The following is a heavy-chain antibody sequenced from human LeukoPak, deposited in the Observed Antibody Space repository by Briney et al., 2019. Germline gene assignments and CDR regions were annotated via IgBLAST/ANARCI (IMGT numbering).Heavy chain of an antibody. CDR1: GFTISSYA. D-gene: IGHD3-10*01. Sequence: PGGSLRLSCAASGFTISSYAMIWVRQAPGKGLEWVSAISGSGGSTYYADSVKGPFTISRDNAKNSLYLQMNSLRAEDTAVYYCARGARLWFGESKCYYYGMDVWGQGTTVTVSS. J-gene: IGHJ6*02. V-gene: IGHV3-23*01. CDR3: ARGARLWFGESKCYYYGMDV. CDR2: ISGSGGST.